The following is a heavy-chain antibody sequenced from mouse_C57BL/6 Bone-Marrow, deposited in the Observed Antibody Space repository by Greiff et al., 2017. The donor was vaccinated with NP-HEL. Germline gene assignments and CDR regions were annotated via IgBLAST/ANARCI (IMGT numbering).Heavy chain of an antibody. Sequence: EVMLVESGGDLVKPGGSLKLSCAASGFTFSSYGMSWVRQTPDKRLEWVATISSGGSYTYYPDSVKGRFTISRDNAKNTLYLQMSSLKSEDTAMYECAGHNWDGEDYFDYWGQGTTLTVSS. V-gene: IGHV5-6*01. J-gene: IGHJ2*01. CDR2: ISSGGSYT. D-gene: IGHD4-1*01. CDR1: GFTFSSYG. CDR3: AGHNWDGEDYFDY.